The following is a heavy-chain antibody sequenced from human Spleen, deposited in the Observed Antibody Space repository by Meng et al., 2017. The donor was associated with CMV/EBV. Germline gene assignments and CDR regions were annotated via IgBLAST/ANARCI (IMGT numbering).Heavy chain of an antibody. CDR3: ARLLAQSGYYYYYYGMDV. Sequence: GGSLRLSCAASGFTFSSYSMNWVRQAPGKGLEWVSSISSSSYIYYADSVKGRFTISRDNAKNSLYLQMNSLRAEDTAVYYCARLLAQSGYYYYYYGMDVWGQGTTVTVSS. CDR1: GFTFSSYS. V-gene: IGHV3-21*01. CDR2: ISSSSYI. J-gene: IGHJ6*02. D-gene: IGHD3-3*01.